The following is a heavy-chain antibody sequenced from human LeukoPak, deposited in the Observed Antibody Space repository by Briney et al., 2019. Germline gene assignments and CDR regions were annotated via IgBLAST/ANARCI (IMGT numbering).Heavy chain of an antibody. CDR2: ISWNSDSI. V-gene: IGHV3-9*01. CDR1: GFSFDDYA. CDR3: VTDTYYGSGSHHPRRFDY. Sequence: GGSLRLSCAASGFSFDDYAMHWVRQAPGEGLEWVSGISWNSDSIGYADSVKGRFTISRDNAKNSLYLQMNSLRAEDTALYYCVTDTYYGSGSHHPRRFDYWGQGTLVTVSS. D-gene: IGHD3-10*01. J-gene: IGHJ4*02.